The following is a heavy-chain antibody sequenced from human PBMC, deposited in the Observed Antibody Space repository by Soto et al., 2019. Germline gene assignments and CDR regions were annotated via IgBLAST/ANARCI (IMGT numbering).Heavy chain of an antibody. D-gene: IGHD3-10*01. CDR1: GFTVSSNY. Sequence: EVQMVESGGGLVQPGGSLRLSCAASGFTVSSNYMSWVRQAPGKGLEWVSVISNNGNTYYADSVKGRFTISRDNSMNTLYLQMNSLRVEDTALYDCAGARIRGVFDYWGQGTLVTVSS. V-gene: IGHV3-66*01. CDR2: ISNNGNT. J-gene: IGHJ4*02. CDR3: AGARIRGVFDY.